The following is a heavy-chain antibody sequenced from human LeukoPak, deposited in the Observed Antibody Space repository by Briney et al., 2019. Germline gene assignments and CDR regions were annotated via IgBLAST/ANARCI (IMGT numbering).Heavy chain of an antibody. D-gene: IGHD6-19*01. CDR3: ARDVAYTSGWLFDY. Sequence: SETLSLTCAVSGGSISSSNWWSWVRQPPGKGLEWIGEIYHSGSTNYNPSLKSRVTISVDKSKNQFSLKLSSVTAADTAVYYCARDVAYTSGWLFDYWGQGTLVTVSS. CDR2: IYHSGST. CDR1: GGSISSSNW. V-gene: IGHV4-4*02. J-gene: IGHJ4*02.